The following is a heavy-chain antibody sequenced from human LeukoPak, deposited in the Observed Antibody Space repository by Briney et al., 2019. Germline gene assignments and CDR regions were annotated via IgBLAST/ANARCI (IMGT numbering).Heavy chain of an antibody. CDR1: GGSISSYY. CDR2: IYYSGST. V-gene: IGHV4-59*01. J-gene: IGHJ4*02. D-gene: IGHD3-3*01. Sequence: PSETLSLTCTVSGGSISSYYWSWLRQPPGKGLEWIGYIYYSGSTNYNPSLTSRVTISVDTSKNQFSLKLSSVTAADTAVDYCARGPDFWSGYSSDYWGQGTLVTVSS. CDR3: ARGPDFWSGYSSDY.